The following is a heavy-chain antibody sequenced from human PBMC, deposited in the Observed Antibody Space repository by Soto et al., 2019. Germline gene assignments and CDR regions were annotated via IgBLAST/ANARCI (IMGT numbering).Heavy chain of an antibody. D-gene: IGHD1-1*01. CDR3: ASQEDLADDIDF. J-gene: IGHJ4*02. CDR2: MSGSGSSI. CDR1: GFAFSDFY. Sequence: GGSLRLSCAASGFAFSDFYMSWIRQAPGKGLEWISYMSGSGSSIFYADSVKGRFTISRDNAKNTLYLHMTSLRGDDTATYYCASQEDLADDIDFRGQGTTVTVSS. V-gene: IGHV3-11*01.